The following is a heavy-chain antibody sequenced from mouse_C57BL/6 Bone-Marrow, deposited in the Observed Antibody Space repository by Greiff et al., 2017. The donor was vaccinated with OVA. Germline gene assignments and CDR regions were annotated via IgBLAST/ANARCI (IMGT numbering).Heavy chain of an antibody. CDR3: ARSGLPLWYFDV. V-gene: IGHV1-50*01. CDR2: IDPSDSYT. CDR1: GYTFTSYW. D-gene: IGHD2-4*01. Sequence: QVQLQQPGAELVKPGASVKLSCKASGYTFTSYWMQWVKQRPGQGLEWIGEIDPSDSYTNYNQKFKGKATLTVDTSSSTAYMQLSSLTSEDSAVYYCARSGLPLWYFDVWGTGTTVTVSS. J-gene: IGHJ1*03.